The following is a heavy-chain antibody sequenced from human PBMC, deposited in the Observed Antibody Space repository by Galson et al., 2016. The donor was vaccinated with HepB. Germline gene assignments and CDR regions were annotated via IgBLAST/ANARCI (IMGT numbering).Heavy chain of an antibody. V-gene: IGHV3-23*01. Sequence: SLRLSCAASGFTFSSSSMSWVRQTPGKRLEWVSAISGDDDTTYYPDSVKGRFTISKDKSKNTLYLQLNSLRVEDTAIYYCAKGGAYDHWGQGTLVTVSS. CDR1: GFTFSSSS. J-gene: IGHJ4*02. CDR3: AKGGAYDH. CDR2: ISGDDDTT. D-gene: IGHD3-22*01.